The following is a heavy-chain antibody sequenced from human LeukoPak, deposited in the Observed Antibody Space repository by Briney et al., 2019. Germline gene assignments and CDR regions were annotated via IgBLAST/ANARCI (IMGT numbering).Heavy chain of an antibody. CDR3: ATVLYCSSTSCYGDAFDI. CDR1: GFTFSSYS. D-gene: IGHD2-2*01. CDR2: ISSSSSYI. V-gene: IGHV3-21*01. Sequence: GGSLRLSCAASGFTFSSYSMNWVRQAPGKGLEWVSPISSSSSYIYYADSVKGRFTISRDNAKNSLYLQMNSLRAEDTAVYYCATVLYCSSTSCYGDAFDIWGQGTMVTVSS. J-gene: IGHJ3*02.